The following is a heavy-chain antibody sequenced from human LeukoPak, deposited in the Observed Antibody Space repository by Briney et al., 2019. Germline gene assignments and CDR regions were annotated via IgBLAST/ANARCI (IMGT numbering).Heavy chain of an antibody. CDR3: ARGGAQLPPNWFDP. D-gene: IGHD2-2*01. CDR1: GFTFSSYS. J-gene: IGHJ5*02. CDR2: ISSYSDFI. Sequence: PGGSLRLSCAASGFTFSSYSIHWVRQAPGKGLEWVSSISSYSDFIYYADSVKGRFTISRDNAKNSLYLQMNSLRAEDTAVYYCARGGAQLPPNWFDPWGQGTPVTVSS. V-gene: IGHV3-21*01.